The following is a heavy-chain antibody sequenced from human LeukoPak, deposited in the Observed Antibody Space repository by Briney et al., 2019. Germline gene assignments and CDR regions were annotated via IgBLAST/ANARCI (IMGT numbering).Heavy chain of an antibody. V-gene: IGHV3-7*01. CDR1: GFTFSEYW. J-gene: IGHJ4*02. D-gene: IGHD2-21*01. CDR2: MKRDGSKI. Sequence: GGSLRLSCVASGFTFSEYWMTWVRQAPGMGLEWVANMKRDGSKIYYGDSVRGRFTISRDNAKNSLFLGMKSLRAEDTAVYYCARDGDSFDQWGQGTLVTVSS. CDR3: ARDGDSFDQ.